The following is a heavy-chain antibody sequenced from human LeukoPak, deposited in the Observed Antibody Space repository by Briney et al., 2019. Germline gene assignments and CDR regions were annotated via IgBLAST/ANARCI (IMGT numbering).Heavy chain of an antibody. Sequence: SVKVSCEASGGTFSSYAISWVRQAPGQGLEWMGGIIPIFGTANYAQKFQGRVTITADESTSTAYMELSSLRSEDTAVYYCARGAVGATRAFDIWGQGTMVTVSS. CDR3: ARGAVGATRAFDI. V-gene: IGHV1-69*01. J-gene: IGHJ3*02. D-gene: IGHD1-26*01. CDR2: IIPIFGTA. CDR1: GGTFSSYA.